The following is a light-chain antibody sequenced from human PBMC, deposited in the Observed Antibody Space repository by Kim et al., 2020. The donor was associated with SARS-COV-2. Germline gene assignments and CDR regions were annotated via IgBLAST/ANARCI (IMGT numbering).Light chain of an antibody. CDR1: QSVSSY. V-gene: IGKV3-11*01. CDR3: QQRTNWPLT. Sequence: VSRGGRATLSGRASQSVSSYLAWYQQKAGQAPRLLIYDASNRATGIPPRFSGSGSGTDFTLTISSLEPEDFAVYYCQQRTNWPLTFGGGTKVDIK. CDR2: DAS. J-gene: IGKJ4*01.